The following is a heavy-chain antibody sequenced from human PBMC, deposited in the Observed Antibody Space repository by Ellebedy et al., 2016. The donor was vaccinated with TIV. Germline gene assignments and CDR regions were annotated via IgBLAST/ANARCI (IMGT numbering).Heavy chain of an antibody. CDR2: ISYDGSNK. J-gene: IGHJ4*02. V-gene: IGHV3-30-3*01. CDR3: AREGYYYDSSGPEGVFDY. Sequence: GGSLRLXXAASGFTFSSYAMHWVRQAPGKGLGWVAVISYDGSNKYYADSVKGRFTISRDNSKNTLYLQMNSLRAEDTAVYYCAREGYYYDSSGPEGVFDYWGQGTLVTVSS. D-gene: IGHD3-22*01. CDR1: GFTFSSYA.